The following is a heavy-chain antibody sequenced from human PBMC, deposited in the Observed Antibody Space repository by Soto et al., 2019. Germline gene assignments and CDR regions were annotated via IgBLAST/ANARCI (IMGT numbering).Heavy chain of an antibody. CDR1: GGSVSSGRYY. J-gene: IGHJ4*02. CDR2: IYYTGRT. D-gene: IGHD6-19*01. CDR3: ARSGASSGWL. V-gene: IGHV4-61*01. Sequence: QVQLQESGPGLVKPSETLSLTCTVSGGSVSSGRYYWSWSRQPPGKGLEWIGYIYYTGRTSYNPSLKSRVSISIDTSKNQCSLMLNSVTAADTAIYYCARSGASSGWLGGQGTLVTVSS.